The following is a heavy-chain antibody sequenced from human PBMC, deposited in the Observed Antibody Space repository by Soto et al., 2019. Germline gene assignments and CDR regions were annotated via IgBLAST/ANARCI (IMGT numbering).Heavy chain of an antibody. CDR2: INAGNGNT. D-gene: IGHD3-10*01. CDR1: GYTFTSYA. CDR3: ARGLTMVRGVILDAFDL. Sequence: QVQLAQSGAEVKKPGASVKVSCKASGYTFTSYAMHWVRQAPGQRLEWMGWINAGNGNTKYSQKFQGRVTITRDTSASTAYMELSSLRSEDTAVYYCARGLTMVRGVILDAFDLWGQGTMVTVSS. V-gene: IGHV1-3*01. J-gene: IGHJ3*01.